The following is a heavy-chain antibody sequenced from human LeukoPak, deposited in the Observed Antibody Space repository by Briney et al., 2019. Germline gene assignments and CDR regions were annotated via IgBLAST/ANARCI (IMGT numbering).Heavy chain of an antibody. CDR2: ISYDGSNE. CDR1: GFTFSSYT. J-gene: IGHJ4*02. Sequence: PGGSLRLSCAASGFTFSSYTMHWVRQAPGKGLEWVALISYDGSNEFYADSVKGRCTISRDNSKNTLYLQMNSLRPEDTAVYYCARDREWDLQSLRYFDYWGQGTLVTVSS. V-gene: IGHV3-30-3*01. CDR3: ARDREWDLQSLRYFDY. D-gene: IGHD1-26*01.